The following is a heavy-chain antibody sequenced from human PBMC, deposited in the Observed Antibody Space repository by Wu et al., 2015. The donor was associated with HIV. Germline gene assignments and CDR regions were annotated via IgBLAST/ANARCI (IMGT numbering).Heavy chain of an antibody. J-gene: IGHJ4*02. Sequence: VQSGSEVKMPGASVKVSCKASGYTFSSYGINWVRQAPGRGLEWMGGVITVFDTTNYAQRFQGRVTVTADEVTGTSYMELTSLTTDDTAVYYCARGVRYAGSYYSNNWGQGTLVTVSS. CDR2: VITVFDTT. CDR1: GYTFSSYG. D-gene: IGHD1-26*01. V-gene: IGHV1-69*13. CDR3: ARGVRYAGSYYSNN.